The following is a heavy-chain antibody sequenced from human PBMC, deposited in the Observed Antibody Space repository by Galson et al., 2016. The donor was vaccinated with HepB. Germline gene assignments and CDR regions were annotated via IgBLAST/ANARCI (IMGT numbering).Heavy chain of an antibody. CDR3: AKHSPGLF. CDR2: LSASADST. Sequence: SLRLSCAASGFIFTNYAMSWVRQAPGKGLEWVSALSASADSTYYADSVRSRFTISRDNSKNTLYLQMNSLRAEDTAIYYCAKHSPGLFWGQGTLVTVSS. V-gene: IGHV3-23*01. CDR1: GFIFTNYA. D-gene: IGHD2-15*01. J-gene: IGHJ4*02.